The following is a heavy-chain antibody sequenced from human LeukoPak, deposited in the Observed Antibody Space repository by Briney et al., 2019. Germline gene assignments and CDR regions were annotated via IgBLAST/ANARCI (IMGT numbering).Heavy chain of an antibody. CDR1: GYSISSGYY. CDR2: IYHSGST. Sequence: SETLSLTCTVSGYSISSGYYWGWIRQPPGKGLEWIGSIYHSGSTYYNPSLKSRVTISVDTSKNQFSLKLSSVTAADTAVYYCARTGYYVYAFDIWGQGTMVTVSS. CDR3: ARTGYYVYAFDI. J-gene: IGHJ3*02. V-gene: IGHV4-38-2*02. D-gene: IGHD3-16*01.